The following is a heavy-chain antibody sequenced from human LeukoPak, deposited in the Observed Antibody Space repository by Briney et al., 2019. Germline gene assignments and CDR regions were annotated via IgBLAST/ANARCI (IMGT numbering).Heavy chain of an antibody. CDR1: GFTFSSYC. CDR3: AWRGDGNLYYFDH. D-gene: IGHD5-24*01. J-gene: IGHJ4*02. CDR2: IKQDGGEK. Sequence: GGSLRLSCAASGFTFSSYCMSWVRQAPGKGLEWVGNIKQDGGEKYYVDPVKGRFTISRDNAKNSLYLQMNGLGPEDTAVYYCAWRGDGNLYYFDHWGQGTLVTAS. V-gene: IGHV3-7*04.